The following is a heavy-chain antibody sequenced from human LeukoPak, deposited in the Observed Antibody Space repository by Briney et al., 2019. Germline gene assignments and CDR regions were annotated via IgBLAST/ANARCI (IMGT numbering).Heavy chain of an antibody. CDR2: IRSKANSYAT. D-gene: IGHD6-19*01. J-gene: IGHJ4*02. V-gene: IGHV3-73*01. CDR3: TSPSGYSSGWFPSY. CDR1: GFTFSSSA. Sequence: GGSLKLSCAASGFTFSSSAMHWVRQASGKGLEWVGRIRSKANSYATAYAASVKGRFTISRDDSKNTAYLQMNSLKTEDTAVYYCTSPSGYSSGWFPSYWGQGTLVTVSS.